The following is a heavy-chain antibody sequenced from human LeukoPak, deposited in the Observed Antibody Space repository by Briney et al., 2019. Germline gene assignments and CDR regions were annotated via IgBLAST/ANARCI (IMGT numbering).Heavy chain of an antibody. D-gene: IGHD5-12*01. CDR3: ARGVSDYVSYYFDY. J-gene: IGHJ4*02. CDR1: GGTFSSYA. Sequence: ASVKVSCKASGGTFSSYAISWVRQAPGQGLEWMGGIIPIFGTANYAQKFQGRVTITADESTSTAYMELSSLRSEDTAVYYCARGVSDYVSYYFDYWGQGTLVTVSS. V-gene: IGHV1-69*13. CDR2: IIPIFGTA.